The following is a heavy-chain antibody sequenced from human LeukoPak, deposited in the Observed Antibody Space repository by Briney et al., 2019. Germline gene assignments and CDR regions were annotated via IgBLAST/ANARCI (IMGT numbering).Heavy chain of an antibody. Sequence: PSETLSLTCTVSGGSISSYYWSWIRQPPGKGLEWIGYIYYSGSTNYNPSLKSRVTISVDTSKNQFSLKLSSVTAADTAVYYCAKVLTGVVATIGWHYYYYMDVWGKGTTVTVSS. J-gene: IGHJ6*03. V-gene: IGHV4-59*01. CDR2: IYYSGST. CDR3: AKVLTGVVATIGWHYYYYMDV. D-gene: IGHD5-12*01. CDR1: GGSISSYY.